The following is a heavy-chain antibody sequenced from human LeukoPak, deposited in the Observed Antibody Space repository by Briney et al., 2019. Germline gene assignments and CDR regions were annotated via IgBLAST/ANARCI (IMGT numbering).Heavy chain of an antibody. Sequence: PSQTLSLTCTVSGGSISGGDYYWSWIRQPPGKGLEWIGYIYYSGSTYYNPSLKSRVTISVDTSKNQFSLKLSSVTAADTAVYYCARAGIYGSGSYSPNWFDPWGQGTLVTVSS. CDR3: ARAGIYGSGSYSPNWFDP. J-gene: IGHJ5*02. V-gene: IGHV4-30-4*08. CDR1: GGSISGGDYY. CDR2: IYYSGST. D-gene: IGHD3-10*01.